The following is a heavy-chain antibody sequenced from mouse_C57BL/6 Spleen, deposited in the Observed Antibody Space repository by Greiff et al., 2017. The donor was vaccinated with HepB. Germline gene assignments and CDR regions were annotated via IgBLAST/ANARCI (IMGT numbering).Heavy chain of an antibody. V-gene: IGHV5-6*01. CDR3: ASHYYGSSYGY. Sequence: EVQLMESGGDLVKPGGSLKLSCAASGFTFSSYCMPWVLQTPDKSLEWVVSISSGGSYTYYPDSVKGRITISRDNAKNTLYLQISSLKSEDTAMYYCASHYYGSSYGYWGQGTTLTVSS. CDR1: GFTFSSYC. CDR2: ISSGGSYT. D-gene: IGHD1-1*01. J-gene: IGHJ2*01.